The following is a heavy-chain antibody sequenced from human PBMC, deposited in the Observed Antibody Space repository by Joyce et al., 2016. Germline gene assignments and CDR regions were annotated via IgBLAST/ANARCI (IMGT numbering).Heavy chain of an antibody. CDR1: GGSIRSTSYF. D-gene: IGHD3-22*01. CDR2: IYYSGTT. CDR3: ARVRMVVVTQSHAFDI. V-gene: IGHV4-39*07. Sequence: QLQLRESGPGLVKSSETLSLTCTVSGGSIRSTSYFWAWIRQPPGKGLEWIGNIYYSGTTYYNPTRRSRITISGDTSKAHFSLRLSSVTAADTAIYYCARVRMVVVTQSHAFDIWGQGTMVAVSS. J-gene: IGHJ3*02.